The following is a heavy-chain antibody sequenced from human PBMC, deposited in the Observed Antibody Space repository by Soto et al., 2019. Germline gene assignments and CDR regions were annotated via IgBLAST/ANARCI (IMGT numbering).Heavy chain of an antibody. V-gene: IGHV3-30*01. J-gene: IGHJ6*02. Sequence: DSVEGRFTISRDNSKNTLYLQMNSLRAEDTAVYYCARELRDYFYYGMAVWGQGTTVTVSS. CDR3: ARELRDYFYYGMAV.